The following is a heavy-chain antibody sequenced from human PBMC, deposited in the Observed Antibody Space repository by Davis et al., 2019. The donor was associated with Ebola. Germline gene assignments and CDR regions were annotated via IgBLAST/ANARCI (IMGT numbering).Heavy chain of an antibody. V-gene: IGHV4-31*02. D-gene: IGHD2-15*01. CDR3: ARIAATHDAFDI. CDR1: GGSISSVGYY. J-gene: IGHJ3*02. CDR2: IYSTGNA. Sequence: SETLSLTFTLPGGSISSVGYYCSWIRHHPGNGLEWIGYIYSTGNAYYNPSLQSRLTISVDTSKTQFSLKLSSVTAADTAEYYCARIAATHDAFDIWGQGRMVTVSS.